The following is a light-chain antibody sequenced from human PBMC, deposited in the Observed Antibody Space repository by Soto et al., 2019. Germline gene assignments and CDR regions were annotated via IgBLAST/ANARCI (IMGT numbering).Light chain of an antibody. J-gene: IGKJ1*01. CDR1: ESIRTW. CDR2: DAS. V-gene: IGKV1-5*01. CDR3: QQYNNYPRT. Sequence: DIQMTHSPSTLSASIGDRVTITCRASESIRTWLAWYQHKPGKAPKFLIYDASSLESGVPSRFSGSGSGTELTLTISSLQPDDFATDYWQQYNNYPRTVGQGTEVDIK.